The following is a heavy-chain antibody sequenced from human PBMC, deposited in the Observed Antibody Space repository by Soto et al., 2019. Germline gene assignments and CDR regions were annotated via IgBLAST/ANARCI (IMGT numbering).Heavy chain of an antibody. J-gene: IGHJ4*02. CDR1: GDSVSSNSAA. CDR3: ARGSFGIVVVPAATDY. CDR2: TYYRSKWYN. Sequence: SPTLSLTCAISGDSVSSNSAAWNWIRQSPSRGLEWLGRTYYRSKWYNDYAVSVKSRITINPDTSKNQFSLQLNSVTPEDTAVYYCARGSFGIVVVPAATDYWGQGTLVTVSS. D-gene: IGHD2-2*01. V-gene: IGHV6-1*01.